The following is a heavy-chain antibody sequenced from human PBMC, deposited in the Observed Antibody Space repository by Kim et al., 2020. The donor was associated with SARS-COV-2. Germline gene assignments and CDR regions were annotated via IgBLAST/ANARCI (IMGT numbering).Heavy chain of an antibody. CDR1: GGTFSSYT. Sequence: SVKVSCKASGGTFSSYTISWVRQAPGQGLEWMGRIIPILGIANYAQKFQGRVTITADKSTSTAYMELSSLRSEDTAVYYCARVNGRNGSGVGMDVWGQGTTVTVSS. D-gene: IGHD3-10*01. CDR3: ARVNGRNGSGVGMDV. V-gene: IGHV1-69*02. J-gene: IGHJ6*02. CDR2: IIPILGIA.